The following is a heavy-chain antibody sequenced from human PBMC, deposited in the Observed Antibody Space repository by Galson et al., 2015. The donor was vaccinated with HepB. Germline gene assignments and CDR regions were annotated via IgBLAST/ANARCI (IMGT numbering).Heavy chain of an antibody. CDR2: FDPEDGEI. Sequence: SVKVSCKVSGDTLTKLSIYWVRLAPGKGLQWMARFDPEDGEIYAQKFQGRVTMTEDTPTDTAYMELSSLRSEDTAVYYCATVAHSTIFGVVIDPVPSPDYGMDVWGQGTTVTVS. J-gene: IGHJ6*02. D-gene: IGHD3-3*01. V-gene: IGHV1-24*01. CDR3: ATVAHSTIFGVVIDPVPSPDYGMDV. CDR1: GDTLTKLS.